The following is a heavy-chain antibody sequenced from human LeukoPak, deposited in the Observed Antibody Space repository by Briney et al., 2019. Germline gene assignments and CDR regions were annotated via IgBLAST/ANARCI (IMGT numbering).Heavy chain of an antibody. Sequence: SETLSLMCAVYGGHFSGYYWSWISQPPGRGLEWIGEINHSGSTNYNPSLNSRVTISVDTSKNQFSLKLSSVTAADTAVYYCARGGVRGNYWGQGTLVTVSS. V-gene: IGHV4-34*01. J-gene: IGHJ4*02. D-gene: IGHD3-10*01. CDR1: GGHFSGYY. CDR3: ARGGVRGNY. CDR2: INHSGST.